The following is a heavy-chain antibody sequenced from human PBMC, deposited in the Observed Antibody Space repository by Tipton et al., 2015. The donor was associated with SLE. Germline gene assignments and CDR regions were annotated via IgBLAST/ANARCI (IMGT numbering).Heavy chain of an antibody. CDR2: IHRSGNT. J-gene: IGHJ4*02. Sequence: TLSLTCTVSGASISSGGHYWNWIRQHPGKGLQWIGYIHRSGNTFYNPSLKSRLTISVDTSTNQLSLTLNSVTVADMAVYYCARAPGSSRLTFDYWGQGTLVTVS. CDR3: ARAPGSSRLTFDY. CDR1: GASISSGGHY. V-gene: IGHV4-31*03. D-gene: IGHD3-16*01.